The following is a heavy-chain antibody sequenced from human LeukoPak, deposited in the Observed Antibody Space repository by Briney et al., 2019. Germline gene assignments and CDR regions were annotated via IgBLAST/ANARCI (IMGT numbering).Heavy chain of an antibody. J-gene: IGHJ4*02. D-gene: IGHD6-13*01. Sequence: PGRSLRLSCAASGFTFSSYGMHWVRQAPGKGLEWVAVIWYDGSNKYYADSVKGRFTISRDNSKNTLYLQMNSLRAEDTAVYYCAIIPGIAAAGTEDYWGQGTLVTVSS. CDR1: GFTFSSYG. CDR2: IWYDGSNK. V-gene: IGHV3-33*01. CDR3: AIIPGIAAAGTEDY.